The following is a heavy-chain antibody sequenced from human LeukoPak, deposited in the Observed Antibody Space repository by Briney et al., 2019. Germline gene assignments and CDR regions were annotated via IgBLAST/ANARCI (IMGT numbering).Heavy chain of an antibody. V-gene: IGHV3-53*01. CDR3: ASQKYYYGSGSYYYFDY. J-gene: IGHJ4*02. D-gene: IGHD3-10*01. CDR1: GFIVNYNY. Sequence: GGSLRLSCAASGFIVNYNYMSWVRQPPGKGLEWVSVVYSGGSTYYADSVKGRFTISRDNSKNTLYLQVNSLRAEDTAVYYCASQKYYYGSGSYYYFDYWAQGTLVTVSS. CDR2: VYSGGST.